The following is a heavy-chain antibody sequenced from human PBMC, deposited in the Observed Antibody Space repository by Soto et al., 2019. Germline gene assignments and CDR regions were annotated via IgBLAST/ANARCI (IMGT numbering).Heavy chain of an antibody. Sequence: ESGGGVVQPGRSLRLSCAASGFTFSSYGMHWVRQAPGKGLEWVAVISYDGSKKYYADSVKGRFTISRDNSKNTLYLQMNSLRAEDTAVYYCAHGEGSFDYWGQGTLVTVSS. D-gene: IGHD3-10*01. CDR2: ISYDGSKK. J-gene: IGHJ4*02. CDR3: AHGEGSFDY. CDR1: GFTFSSYG. V-gene: IGHV3-30*03.